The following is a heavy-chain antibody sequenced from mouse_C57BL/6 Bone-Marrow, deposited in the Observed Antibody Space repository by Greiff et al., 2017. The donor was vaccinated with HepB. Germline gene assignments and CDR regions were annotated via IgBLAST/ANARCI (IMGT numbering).Heavy chain of an antibody. Sequence: LPYSFPFLSKPSHPLSLTFSFTFYSITSDYWNWIRKFPFTKLEYMWYISYIGSTYYNPSLKSRISITRDTSNNQYYLQLKSVTTEDTATYYCSRSLDPVSFNYAMDYWGQGTSVTVSA. CDR1: FYSITSDY. V-gene: IGHV3-8*01. J-gene: IGHJ4*01. CDR2: ISYIGST. CDR3: SRSLDPVSFNYAMDY.